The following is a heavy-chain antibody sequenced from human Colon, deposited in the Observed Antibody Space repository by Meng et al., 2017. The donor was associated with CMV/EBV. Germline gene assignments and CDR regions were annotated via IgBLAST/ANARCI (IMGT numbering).Heavy chain of an antibody. V-gene: IGHV3-23*01. Sequence: GESLKISCAASGFTFSNYAISWLRQAPGKGLEWVSAIVGGGGSRTYYADSVKGRFTISRDNSKSTLYLQINSPRVEDTAVYYCAKREYCSGSSCYTLNYYYYAVDVWGQGTTVTVSS. D-gene: IGHD2-15*01. CDR2: IVGGGGSRT. CDR1: GFTFSNYA. J-gene: IGHJ6*02. CDR3: AKREYCSGSSCYTLNYYYYAVDV.